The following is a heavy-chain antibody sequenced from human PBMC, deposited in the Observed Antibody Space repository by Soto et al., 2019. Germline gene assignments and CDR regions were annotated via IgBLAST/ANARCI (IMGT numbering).Heavy chain of an antibody. Sequence: SVKVSCKASGGTFSSYAISWVRQAPGQGLEWMGGIIPTFGTANYAQKFQGRVTITADESTSTAYMELSSLRAEDTALYYCAKDMRALDSSAASFDYWGQGTLVTVSS. CDR2: IIPTFGTA. CDR3: AKDMRALDSSAASFDY. D-gene: IGHD3-22*01. V-gene: IGHV1-69*13. J-gene: IGHJ4*02. CDR1: GGTFSSYA.